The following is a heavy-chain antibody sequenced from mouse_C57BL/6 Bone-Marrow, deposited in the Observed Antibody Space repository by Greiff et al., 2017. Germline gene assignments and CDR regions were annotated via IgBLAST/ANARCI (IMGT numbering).Heavy chain of an antibody. CDR1: GFTFSSYG. CDR2: ISSGGSYT. Sequence: EVKLMESGGDLVKPGGSLKLSCAASGFTFSSYGMSWVRQTPDKRLEWVATISSGGSYTYYPDSVKGRFTIARDNAKNTLYLQMSSLKSEDTAMYYCARGVLGYYFDYWGQGTTLTVSS. CDR3: ARGVLGYYFDY. D-gene: IGHD4-1*01. J-gene: IGHJ2*01. V-gene: IGHV5-6*01.